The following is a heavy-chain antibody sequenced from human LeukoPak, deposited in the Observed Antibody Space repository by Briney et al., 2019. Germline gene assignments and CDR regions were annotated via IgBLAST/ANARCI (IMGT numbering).Heavy chain of an antibody. D-gene: IGHD1-20*01. CDR3: AKRFNWKYYDD. CDR1: GFIFSRHQ. J-gene: IGHJ4*02. V-gene: IGHV3-48*03. Sequence: GGSLRLSCAASGFIFSRHQMDWARQAPGKGPEWVAYISEDGGYTTDYADSVKGRLTISRDNSRNTLYLQMNSLRAEDTAVYYCAKRFNWKYYDDWGQGTLVTVSS. CDR2: ISEDGGYTT.